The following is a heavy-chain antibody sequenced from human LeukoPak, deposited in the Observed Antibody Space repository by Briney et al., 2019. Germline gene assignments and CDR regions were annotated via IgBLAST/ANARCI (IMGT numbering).Heavy chain of an antibody. CDR2: ISGSGGST. CDR1: GFTFSSYA. V-gene: IGHV3-23*01. CDR3: AKDNGYSSTREDY. D-gene: IGHD6-13*01. J-gene: IGHJ4*02. Sequence: GGSLRLSRAASGFTFSSYAMSWVRQAPGKGLEWVSAISGSGGSTYYADSVKGRFTISRDNSKNTLYLQMNSLRAEDTAVYYCAKDNGYSSTREDYWGQGTLVTVSS.